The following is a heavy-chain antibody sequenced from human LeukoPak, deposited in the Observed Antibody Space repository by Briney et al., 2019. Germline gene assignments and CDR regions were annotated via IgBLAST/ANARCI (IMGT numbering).Heavy chain of an antibody. J-gene: IGHJ3*02. V-gene: IGHV3-9*01. CDR2: ISWNSGSI. CDR1: GFTFDDYA. CDR3: AKDRSSGWYGDAFDI. D-gene: IGHD6-19*01. Sequence: PGGSLRLSCAASGFTFDDYAMHWVRQAPGKGLEWVSGISWNSGSIGYADSVKGRFTISRDNAKNSLYLQMNSLRAEDTALYYCAKDRSSGWYGDAFDIWGQGTMVTVSS.